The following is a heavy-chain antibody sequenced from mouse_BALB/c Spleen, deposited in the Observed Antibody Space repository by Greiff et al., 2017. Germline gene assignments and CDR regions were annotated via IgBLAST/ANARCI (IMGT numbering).Heavy chain of an antibody. CDR3: ARDYGSSLAWFAY. CDR2: ISNLAYSI. Sequence: EVMLVESGGGLVQPGGSRKLSCAASGFTFSDYGMAWVRQAPGKGPEWVAFISNLAYSIYYADTVTGRFTISRENAKNTLYLEMSSLRSEDTAMYYCARDYGSSLAWFAYWGQGTLVTVSA. V-gene: IGHV5-15*02. D-gene: IGHD1-1*01. J-gene: IGHJ3*01. CDR1: GFTFSDYG.